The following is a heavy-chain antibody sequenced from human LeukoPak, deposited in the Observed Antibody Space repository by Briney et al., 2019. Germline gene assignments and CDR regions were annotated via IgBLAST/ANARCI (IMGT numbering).Heavy chain of an antibody. CDR2: ISGSGGST. CDR3: AKGGSYYETTGRADY. J-gene: IGHJ4*02. D-gene: IGHD1-26*01. Sequence: PGGSLRLSCAASGFTFSSYAMSWVRQAPGKGLEWVSAISGSGGSTYYADSVKGRFTISRDNSKNTLYLQMNSLRAEDTAVYYCAKGGSYYETTGRADYWGQGTLVTVSS. V-gene: IGHV3-23*01. CDR1: GFTFSSYA.